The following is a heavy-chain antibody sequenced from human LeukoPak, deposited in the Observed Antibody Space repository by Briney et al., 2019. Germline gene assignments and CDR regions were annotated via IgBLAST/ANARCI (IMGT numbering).Heavy chain of an antibody. D-gene: IGHD4-11*01. Sequence: SETLSPTCAVYGGSFSGYYWSWIRQPPGKGLEWIGEINHSGTTNYNPSLKSRVTISVDTPKNQFSLKLSSVTAADTAVYYCARHHFSDYVRLDIWGQGTTVTVSS. J-gene: IGHJ3*02. V-gene: IGHV4-34*01. CDR1: GGSFSGYY. CDR3: ARHHFSDYVRLDI. CDR2: INHSGTT.